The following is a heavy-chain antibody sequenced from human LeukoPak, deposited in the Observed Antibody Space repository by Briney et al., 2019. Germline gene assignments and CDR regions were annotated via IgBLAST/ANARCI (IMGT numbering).Heavy chain of an antibody. CDR3: AKSSSGWYKWSDP. CDR2: ISGSGGST. J-gene: IGHJ5*02. Sequence: GGSLRLSCAASGFTFSTYAMSWVRQPPGKGLEWVSAISGSGGSTHYADSVKGRFTISGDNSKNTLYLQMNSLRAEDTAVYYCAKSSSGWYKWSDPWGQGTLVTVSS. V-gene: IGHV3-23*01. CDR1: GFTFSTYA. D-gene: IGHD6-19*01.